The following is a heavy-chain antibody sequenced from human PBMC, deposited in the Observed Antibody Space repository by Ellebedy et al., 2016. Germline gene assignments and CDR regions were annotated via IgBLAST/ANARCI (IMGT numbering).Heavy chain of an antibody. CDR3: AHKSTVHSVDY. Sequence: SGPTLVKPTQTLTLTCTFYGFSLTTNQVVVGWVRQPPGKAPEWLTFIYGNDDKRYSPSLKSRLTITKDSSKNQVVLTMTNMDPVDTGTYYCAHKSTVHSVDYWGQGTLVTVSS. D-gene: IGHD4-11*01. CDR1: GFSLTTNQVV. J-gene: IGHJ4*02. V-gene: IGHV2-5*01. CDR2: IYGNDDK.